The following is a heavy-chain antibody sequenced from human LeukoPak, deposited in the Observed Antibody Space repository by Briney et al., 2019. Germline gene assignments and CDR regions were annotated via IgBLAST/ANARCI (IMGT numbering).Heavy chain of an antibody. J-gene: IGHJ4*02. CDR2: INSDGSTA. D-gene: IGHD5-12*01. CDR1: GFTFSNYW. Sequence: GGSLRLSCAASGFTFSNYWMHWVRQAPGKGLVWVSRINSDGSTASDADSVKGRFTISRDNAKNTLYLQMNSLRAEDTAVYYCARKVATIDYWGQGTLVTVSS. CDR3: ARKVATIDY. V-gene: IGHV3-74*01.